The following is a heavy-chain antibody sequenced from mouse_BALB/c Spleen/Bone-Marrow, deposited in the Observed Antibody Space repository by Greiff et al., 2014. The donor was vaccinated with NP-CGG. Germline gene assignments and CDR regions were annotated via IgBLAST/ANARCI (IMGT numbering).Heavy chain of an antibody. J-gene: IGHJ3*01. CDR1: GFDIKDTY. V-gene: IGHV14-3*02. CDR3: ASSAYS. CDR2: IDPANGNT. Sequence: EVQLQQSGAELVKPGASVKLSCTASGFDIKDTYMHWVKQRPEQGLEWIGRIDPANGNTKYDPKFQGKATITADTSSNTAYLQLSSLTSEDTAVYYCASSAYSWGQGTLVTVSA. D-gene: IGHD2-10*01.